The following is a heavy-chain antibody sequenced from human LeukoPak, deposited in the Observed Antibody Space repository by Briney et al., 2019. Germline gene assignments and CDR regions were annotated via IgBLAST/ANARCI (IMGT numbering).Heavy chain of an antibody. CDR2: IIPIFGTA. CDR3: AKRGGPYCGGDCYSRFDAFDI. CDR1: GGTFSSYA. V-gene: IGHV1-69*13. Sequence: SVKVSCKASGGTFSSYAISWVRQAPGQGLEWMGGIIPIFGTANYAQKFQGRVTITADESTSTAYMELSSLRPGDTAVYYCAKRGGPYCGGDCYSRFDAFDIWGQGTMVTVSS. J-gene: IGHJ3*02. D-gene: IGHD2-21*02.